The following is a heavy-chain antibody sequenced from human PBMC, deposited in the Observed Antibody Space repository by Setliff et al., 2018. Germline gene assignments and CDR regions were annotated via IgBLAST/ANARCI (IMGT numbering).Heavy chain of an antibody. J-gene: IGHJ4*02. CDR1: GYTFTSYD. D-gene: IGHD3-10*01. V-gene: IGHV1-8*03. CDR2: MNPNSGNT. CDR3: ARGLLWFGEPSW. Sequence: GASVKVSCKASGYTFTSYDINWVRQATGQGLEWMGWMNPNSGNTGYAQKFQGRVTITRNTSISLAYMELSSLRSEDTAVYYCARGLLWFGEPSWWGQGTLVTVSS.